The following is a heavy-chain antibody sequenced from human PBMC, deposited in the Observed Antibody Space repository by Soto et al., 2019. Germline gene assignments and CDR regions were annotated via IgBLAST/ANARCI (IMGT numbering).Heavy chain of an antibody. D-gene: IGHD6-25*01. Sequence: SETLSLTCTVSGGSISSSSYYWGWIRQPPGKGLEWIGSIYYSGSTYYNPSLKSRVTISVDTSKNQFSLKLSSVTAADTAVYYCARHLARLQGGNTHGAFDIWGQGTMVPVSS. J-gene: IGHJ3*02. CDR1: GGSISSSSYY. CDR3: ARHLARLQGGNTHGAFDI. V-gene: IGHV4-39*01. CDR2: IYYSGST.